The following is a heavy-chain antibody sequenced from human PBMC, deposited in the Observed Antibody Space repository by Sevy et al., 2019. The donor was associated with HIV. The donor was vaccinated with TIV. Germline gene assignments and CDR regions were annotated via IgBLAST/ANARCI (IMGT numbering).Heavy chain of an antibody. J-gene: IGHJ4*02. D-gene: IGHD1-7*01. Sequence: GGSLRLSCAASGFTFSKYWMGWVRQAPGKGLEWEANIKQDAGQKYYVDSVKRRFTISRDNAKNSLYLQMNSLRAEDTAVYVCARDDGNYYFHYWGQGTLVTVSS. CDR1: GFTFSKYW. V-gene: IGHV3-7*01. CDR2: IKQDAGQK. CDR3: ARDDGNYYFHY.